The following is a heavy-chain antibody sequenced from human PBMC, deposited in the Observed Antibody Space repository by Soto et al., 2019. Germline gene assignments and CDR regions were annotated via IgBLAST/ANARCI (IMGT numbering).Heavy chain of an antibody. D-gene: IGHD6-13*01. V-gene: IGHV5-10-1*01. Sequence: PGESLKISCKCSGYSFTSYWISWVRQMPGKGLEWMGRIDPSDSYTNYSPSFQGHVTISADKSISTAYLQWSSLKASDTAMYYCASIGYSIPDPWGQGTLVTVSS. CDR3: ASIGYSIPDP. CDR2: IDPSDSYT. J-gene: IGHJ5*02. CDR1: GYSFTSYW.